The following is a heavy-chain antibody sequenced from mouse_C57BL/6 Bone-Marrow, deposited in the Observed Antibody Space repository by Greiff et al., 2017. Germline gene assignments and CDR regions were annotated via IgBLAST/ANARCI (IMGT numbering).Heavy chain of an antibody. J-gene: IGHJ4*01. D-gene: IGHD1-1*01. V-gene: IGHV1-47*01. CDR2: FHPYNDDT. CDR3: ARRGSRNHYYAMDY. Sequence: LVESGAELVKPGASVKMSCKASGYTFTTYPIEWMKQNHGKSLEWIGNFHPYNDDTKYNEKFKGKATLTVEKSSSTVYLELSRLTSDDSAVYYCARRGSRNHYYAMDYWGQGTSVTVSS. CDR1: GYTFTTYP.